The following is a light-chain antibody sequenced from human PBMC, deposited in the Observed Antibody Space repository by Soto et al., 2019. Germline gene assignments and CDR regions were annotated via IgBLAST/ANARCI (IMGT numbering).Light chain of an antibody. CDR1: QSIKMY. CDR3: QQSYTTPPIT. J-gene: IGKJ5*01. CDR2: GAS. Sequence: DIQMTQSPSSLSASIGDSVTITCRASQSIKMYLNWYQQKPGKAPTLLIYGASTLQSGVPSRFSCSGSGTEFTLTINSLQPEDFATYYCQQSYTTPPITFGQGTRLEI. V-gene: IGKV1-39*01.